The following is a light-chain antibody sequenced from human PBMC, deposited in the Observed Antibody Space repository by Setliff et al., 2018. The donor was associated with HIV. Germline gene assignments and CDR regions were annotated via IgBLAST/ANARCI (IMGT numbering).Light chain of an antibody. CDR3: CSYTSSSTLDYV. Sequence: QSALTQPASVSGSPGQSITISCTGTSSDVGGYKHVSWYQQHPCNAPKLILYEVFNRPSGVSYRFSGSKSGNTASLTISGLRAEDEGDYYCCSYTSSSTLDYVFGTGTKVTVL. CDR1: SSDVGGYKH. V-gene: IGLV2-14*01. J-gene: IGLJ1*01. CDR2: EVF.